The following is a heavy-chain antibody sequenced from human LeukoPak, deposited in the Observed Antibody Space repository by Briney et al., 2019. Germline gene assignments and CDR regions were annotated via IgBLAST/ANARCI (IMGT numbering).Heavy chain of an antibody. CDR2: IYYSGST. V-gene: IGHV4-59*01. D-gene: IGHD4-17*01. CDR1: GGSISSYY. J-gene: IGHJ4*02. Sequence: SETLSLTCTVSGGSISSYYWSWIRQPPGKGLEWIGYIYYSGSTNYNPSLKSRVTISVDTSKNQFSLKLSSVTAADTAVYYCARAYGDYVGFDYWGQGTLVTVSS. CDR3: ARAYGDYVGFDY.